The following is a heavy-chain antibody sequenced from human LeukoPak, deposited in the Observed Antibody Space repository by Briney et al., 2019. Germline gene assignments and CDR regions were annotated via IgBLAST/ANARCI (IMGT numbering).Heavy chain of an antibody. Sequence: WASVTVSCKASGYTFTSYGISWVRQAPGQGLEWMGWISAYNGNTNYAQKLQGRVTMTTDTSTSTAYMELRSLRSDDTAVYYCARGSVYYYDSSGYHPFDYWGQGTLVTVSS. V-gene: IGHV1-18*01. CDR1: GYTFTSYG. CDR3: ARGSVYYYDSSGYHPFDY. J-gene: IGHJ4*02. CDR2: ISAYNGNT. D-gene: IGHD3-22*01.